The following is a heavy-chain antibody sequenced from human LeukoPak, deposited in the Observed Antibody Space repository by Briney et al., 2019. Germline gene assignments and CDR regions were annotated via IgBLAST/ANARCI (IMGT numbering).Heavy chain of an antibody. Sequence: GGSLRLSCAASGFTVSSDCMSWVRQAPGKGLEWVSVIYSGGSTYYADSVKGRFTISRDNSKNTLYLQMNSLRAEDTAVYYCARALPPHYYDSSGYYSHAFDIWGQGTMVTVSS. V-gene: IGHV3-53*01. J-gene: IGHJ3*02. D-gene: IGHD3-22*01. CDR3: ARALPPHYYDSSGYYSHAFDI. CDR2: IYSGGST. CDR1: GFTVSSDC.